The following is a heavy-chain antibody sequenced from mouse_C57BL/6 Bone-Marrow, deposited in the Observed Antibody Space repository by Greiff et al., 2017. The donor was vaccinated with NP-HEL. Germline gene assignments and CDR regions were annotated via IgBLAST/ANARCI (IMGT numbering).Heavy chain of an antibody. D-gene: IGHD1-1*01. CDR3: ASYYYGSSPDY. V-gene: IGHV1-55*01. CDR2: IYPGSGST. J-gene: IGHJ2*01. CDR1: GYTFTSYW. Sequence: QVQLQQPGAELVKPGASVKMSCKASGYTFTSYWITWVKQRPGQGLEWIGDIYPGSGSTNYNEKLKSKATLTVDTSSSTAYMQLSSLTSEDSAVYYCASYYYGSSPDYWGQGTTLTVSS.